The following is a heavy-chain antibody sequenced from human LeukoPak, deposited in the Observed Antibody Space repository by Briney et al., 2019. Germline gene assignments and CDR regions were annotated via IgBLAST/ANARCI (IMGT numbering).Heavy chain of an antibody. D-gene: IGHD3-3*01. CDR3: ARGGDYDFWSGYNLPHLLY. V-gene: IGHV4-59*01. CDR2: IYYSEST. Sequence: SETLSLTCIVSGGSISGYYWSWIRQPPGKGLEWIGYIYYSESTNYNPSLKSRVTISVDTSKNQLSLKLSSVTAADTAVYYCARGGDYDFWSGYNLPHLLYWGQGTLVTVSS. CDR1: GGSISGYY. J-gene: IGHJ4*02.